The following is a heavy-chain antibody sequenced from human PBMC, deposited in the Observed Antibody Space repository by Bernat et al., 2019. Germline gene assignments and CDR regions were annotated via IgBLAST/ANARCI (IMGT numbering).Heavy chain of an antibody. Sequence: EVQLVESGGGLVKPGGSLRLSCAASGFTFSSYSMNWVRQAPGKGLEWVSSISSSSSYIYYADSVKGRFTISRDNAKNSLYLQMNSLRAEDTAVYYCARGSIAARGCLVYWGQGTLVTVSS. CDR1: GFTFSSYS. CDR3: ARGSIAARGCLVY. CDR2: ISSSSSYI. J-gene: IGHJ4*02. D-gene: IGHD6-6*01. V-gene: IGHV3-21*01.